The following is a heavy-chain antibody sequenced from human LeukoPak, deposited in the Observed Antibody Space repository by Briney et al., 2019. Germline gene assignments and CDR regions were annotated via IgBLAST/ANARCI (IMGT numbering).Heavy chain of an antibody. V-gene: IGHV7-4-1*02. CDR1: GYTFSSCA. CDR3: AIHPSDSSGYFSY. D-gene: IGHD3-22*01. J-gene: IGHJ4*02. Sequence: ASVKVSCKASGYTFSSCAINWVRQAPGQGLEYMGWIDTKTGSPTYAQGFTGRFVFSLDTSVSTAYSQISSLKAEDTAVYYCAIHPSDSSGYFSYWGQGALVTVSS. CDR2: IDTKTGSP.